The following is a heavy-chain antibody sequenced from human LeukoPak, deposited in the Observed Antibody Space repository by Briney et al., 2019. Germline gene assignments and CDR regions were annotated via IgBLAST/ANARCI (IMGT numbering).Heavy chain of an antibody. J-gene: IGHJ6*03. D-gene: IGHD6-19*01. CDR1: GFTFSDYY. Sequence: GGSLRLSCAASGFTFSDYYTSWIRQAPGKGLEWVSYISSSGSTIYYADSVKGRFTISRDNAKNSLYLQMNSLRAEDTAVYFCARNPQRRGSLWTVAGTIGYYMDVWGKGTTVTISS. CDR2: ISSSGSTI. V-gene: IGHV3-11*01. CDR3: ARNPQRRGSLWTVAGTIGYYMDV.